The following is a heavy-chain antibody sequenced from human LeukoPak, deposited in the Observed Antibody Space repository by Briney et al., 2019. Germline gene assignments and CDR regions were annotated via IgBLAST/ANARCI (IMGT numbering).Heavy chain of an antibody. CDR3: ARGPARNNWALDY. V-gene: IGHV4-31*03. CDR1: GGSISSGGYY. D-gene: IGHD1-20*01. J-gene: IGHJ4*02. CDR2: IYYSGST. Sequence: SETLSLTCTVSGGSISSGGYYWSWIRQHPGKGLEWIGYIYYSGSTYYNPSLKSRVTISVDTSKNQFSLKLSSVTAADTAVYYCARGPARNNWALDYWGQGTLVTVSS.